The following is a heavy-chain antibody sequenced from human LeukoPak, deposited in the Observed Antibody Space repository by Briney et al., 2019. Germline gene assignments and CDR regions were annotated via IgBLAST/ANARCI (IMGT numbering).Heavy chain of an antibody. J-gene: IGHJ3*02. CDR2: IYSSGST. V-gene: IGHV4-59*01. CDR1: DDSISSYY. CDR3: ARARYANAWYAFDI. D-gene: IGHD2-2*01. Sequence: SETLSLTCTVSDDSISSYYWSWIRQPPGKGLEWIGYIYSSGSTNYNPSLKSRVTMSVDTSKNQFSLKLNSVTAADTAVYYCARARYANAWYAFDIWGHGTMVTVS.